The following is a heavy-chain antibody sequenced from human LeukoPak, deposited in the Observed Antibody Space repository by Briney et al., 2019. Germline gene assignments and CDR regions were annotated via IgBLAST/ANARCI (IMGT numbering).Heavy chain of an antibody. J-gene: IGHJ4*02. CDR3: ARDRGPISPYYFDY. V-gene: IGHV3-21*01. CDR1: GFTFSSYS. D-gene: IGHD2-21*01. Sequence: PGGSLSLSCAASGFTFSSYSMNWVRQAPGKGLEWVSSISSSSSYKYYADSVKGRFTISRDNAKNSLYLQMNSLRAEDTAVYYCARDRGPISPYYFDYWGQGTLVTVSS. CDR2: ISSSSSYK.